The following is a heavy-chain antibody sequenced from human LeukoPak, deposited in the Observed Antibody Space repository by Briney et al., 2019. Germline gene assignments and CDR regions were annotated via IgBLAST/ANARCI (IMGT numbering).Heavy chain of an antibody. CDR1: GFTFSSYG. CDR2: ISSSSSYI. J-gene: IGHJ4*02. CDR3: MVITFGGVIV. Sequence: GGSLRLSCAASGFTFSSYGMSWVRQAPGKGLEWVSSISSSSSYIYYADSVKGRFTISRDNAKNSLYLQMNSLRAEDTAVYYCMVITFGGVIVWGQGTLVTVSP. D-gene: IGHD3-16*02. V-gene: IGHV3-21*01.